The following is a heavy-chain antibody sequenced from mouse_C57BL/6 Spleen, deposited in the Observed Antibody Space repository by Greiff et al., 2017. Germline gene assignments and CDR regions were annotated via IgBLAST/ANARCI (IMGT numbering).Heavy chain of an antibody. CDR2: IDPSDSYT. D-gene: IGHD1-1*01. CDR1: GYTFTSYW. J-gene: IGHJ3*01. Sequence: QVQLQQPGAELVKPGASVKLSCKASGYTFTSYWMQWVKQRPGQGLEWIGEIDPSDSYTNYNQKFKGKATLTVDTSSSTAYMQLSSLTSEDSAVYYCERDYGSSTWFAYWGQGTLVTVSA. V-gene: IGHV1-50*01. CDR3: ERDYGSSTWFAY.